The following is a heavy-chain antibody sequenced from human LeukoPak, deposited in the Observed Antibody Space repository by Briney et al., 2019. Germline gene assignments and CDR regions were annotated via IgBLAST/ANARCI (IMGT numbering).Heavy chain of an antibody. D-gene: IGHD6-19*01. J-gene: IGHJ4*02. V-gene: IGHV3-30*18. CDR2: ISYDGSNK. CDR1: GFTFSSYG. CDR3: AKDQVEWLVRGYFDY. Sequence: GRSLRLSCAASGFTFSSYGMHWVRQAPGKGLEWVAVISYDGSNKYYADSVKGRFTISRDNSKNTLYLQMNSLRAEDTAVYYCAKDQVEWLVRGYFDYWGQGTLATVSS.